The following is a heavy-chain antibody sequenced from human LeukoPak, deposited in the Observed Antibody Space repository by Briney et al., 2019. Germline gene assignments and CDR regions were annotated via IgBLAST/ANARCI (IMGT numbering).Heavy chain of an antibody. V-gene: IGHV1-46*01. D-gene: IGHD2/OR15-2a*01. CDR1: GYTFTSYY. CDR2: INPSGGST. J-gene: IGHJ6*03. Sequence: ASVKVSCKASGYTFTSYYMHWVRQAPGQGLEWMGIINPSGGSTSYAQKLQGRVTMTRDMSTSTVYMELSSLRSEDTAVYYCARGGISTSPGGDYYMDVWGKGTTVTVSS. CDR3: ARGGISTSPGGDYYMDV.